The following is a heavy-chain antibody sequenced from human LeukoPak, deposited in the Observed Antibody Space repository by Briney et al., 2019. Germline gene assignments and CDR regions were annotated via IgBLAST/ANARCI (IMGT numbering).Heavy chain of an antibody. J-gene: IGHJ4*02. V-gene: IGHV3-9*01. CDR2: ISWNSGSI. D-gene: IGHD2-2*01. CDR3: ARDPPTIVVVPADGFDY. Sequence: GGSLRLSCAASGFTFDDYAMHWVRQAPGKGLEWVSGISWNSGSIGYADSVKGRFTISRDNAKNSLYLQMNSLRAEDTAVYYCARDPPTIVVVPADGFDYWGQGTLVTVSS. CDR1: GFTFDDYA.